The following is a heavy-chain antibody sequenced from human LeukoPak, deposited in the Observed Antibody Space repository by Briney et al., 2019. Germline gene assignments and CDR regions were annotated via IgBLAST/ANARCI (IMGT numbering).Heavy chain of an antibody. Sequence: GGSLRLSCAASGFTFSSYAMSWVRQAPGKGLEWVSAISGSGGSTYYADSVKGRFTISRDNSKNTLYLQVNSLRAEDTAVYYCATLGYCSGGSCYTGGGNDYWGQGTLVTVSS. V-gene: IGHV3-23*01. D-gene: IGHD2-15*01. J-gene: IGHJ4*02. CDR1: GFTFSSYA. CDR3: ATLGYCSGGSCYTGGGNDY. CDR2: ISGSGGST.